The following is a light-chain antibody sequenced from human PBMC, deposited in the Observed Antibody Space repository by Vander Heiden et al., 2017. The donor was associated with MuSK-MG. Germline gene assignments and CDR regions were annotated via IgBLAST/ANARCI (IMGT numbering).Light chain of an antibody. CDR2: QDS. CDR1: KLGDKY. J-gene: IGLJ2*01. CDR3: QAWDSNTEV. Sequence: SYELTQPPSMSVSPGQTASIPCSGDKLGDKYACWYQQKPGQSPVLVIYQDSKRPSGIPERFSASNSGNTATLTISGTQAMDEADYYCQAWDSNTEVFGGGTKLTGL. V-gene: IGLV3-1*01.